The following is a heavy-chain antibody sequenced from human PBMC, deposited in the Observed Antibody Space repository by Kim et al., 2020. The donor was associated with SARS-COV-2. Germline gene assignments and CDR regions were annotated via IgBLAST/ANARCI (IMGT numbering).Heavy chain of an antibody. CDR2: IYYSGST. CDR3: ARQYYDIWSGGVRPNWFDP. D-gene: IGHD3-3*01. J-gene: IGHJ5*02. Sequence: SETLSLTCTVSGGSISSSSYYWGWIRQPPGKGLEWIGCIYYSGSTYYNPSLKSRVTISVDTSKNQFSLKLSSVTAADTAVYYCARQYYDIWSGGVRPNWFDPWGQGTLVTVSS. V-gene: IGHV4-39*01. CDR1: GGSISSSSYY.